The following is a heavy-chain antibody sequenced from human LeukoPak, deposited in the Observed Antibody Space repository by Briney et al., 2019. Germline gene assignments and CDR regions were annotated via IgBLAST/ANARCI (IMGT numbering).Heavy chain of an antibody. CDR3: ARGYTVRDAFDI. V-gene: IGHV3-23*01. CDR1: GFTFSSYA. Sequence: PGGSLRLSCAASGFTFSSYAMSWVRQAPGKGLEWVSAISGSGGSTYYADSVKGRFTISRDNSKNTLYLQMNSLRAEDTAVYYCARGYTVRDAFDIWGQGTMVTVSS. J-gene: IGHJ3*02. CDR2: ISGSGGST. D-gene: IGHD4-17*01.